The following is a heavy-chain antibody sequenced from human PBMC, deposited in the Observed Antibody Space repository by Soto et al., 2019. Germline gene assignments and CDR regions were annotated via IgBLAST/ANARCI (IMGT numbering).Heavy chain of an antibody. CDR2: IYYSGSI. Sequence: SDTLSLTCTVSGSSISSYYWRWIRQPPGEGLEWIGYIYYSGSINYNPSLKSRVTISVDTSKNQFSLKLSSVTAEDTAVYYCAREPLKYNWNDGAFGWFDPWGQGTLVTVS. CDR3: AREPLKYNWNDGAFGWFDP. J-gene: IGHJ5*02. V-gene: IGHV4-59*01. CDR1: GSSISSYY. D-gene: IGHD1-20*01.